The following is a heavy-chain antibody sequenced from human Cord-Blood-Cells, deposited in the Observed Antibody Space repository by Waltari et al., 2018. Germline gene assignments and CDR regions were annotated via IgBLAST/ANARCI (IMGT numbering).Heavy chain of an antibody. CDR3: ARDRGGYWYFDL. J-gene: IGHJ2*01. D-gene: IGHD3-16*01. Sequence: HVQLVQSGAEVKKPGASVKVSCKASGYTFTGYYMHWVRQAPGQGLEWKGGINRYSGGTNYARKFQGRVTMTRDTSISTDYMELSRLRSDDTAVYYCARDRGGYWYFDLWGRGTLVTVSS. CDR1: GYTFTGYY. CDR2: INRYSGGT. V-gene: IGHV1-2*02.